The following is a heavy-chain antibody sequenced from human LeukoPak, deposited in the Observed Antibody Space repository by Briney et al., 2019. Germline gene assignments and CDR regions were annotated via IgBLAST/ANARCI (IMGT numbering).Heavy chain of an antibody. D-gene: IGHD1-1*01. J-gene: IGHJ4*02. CDR3: ARQVESYCFDY. CDR2: LSYGGRT. CDR1: GDSISSSSHY. V-gene: IGHV4-39*01. Sequence: SETLSLTCNVAGDSISSSSHYWGWIRQPPGKGLEWIGSLSYGGRTYYNPSLKSRVTMSVDTSKNQFFLNLSSVTAADTAVYYCARQVESYCFDYWGQGTLVTVSS.